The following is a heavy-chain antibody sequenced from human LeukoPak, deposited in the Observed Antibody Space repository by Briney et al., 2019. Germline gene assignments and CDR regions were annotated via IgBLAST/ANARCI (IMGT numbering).Heavy chain of an antibody. Sequence: PSETLSLTCTVSGGSISSYYWSWIRQPPGKGLEWIGDIYYIGSTNYNPSLKSRVTISADTSKNQFSLKLSSVNAADTAVYYCARDRYYYISESYRLFDYWGQGTLVTVPS. CDR2: IYYIGST. CDR3: ARDRYYYISESYRLFDY. V-gene: IGHV4-59*01. D-gene: IGHD3-10*01. CDR1: GGSISSYY. J-gene: IGHJ4*02.